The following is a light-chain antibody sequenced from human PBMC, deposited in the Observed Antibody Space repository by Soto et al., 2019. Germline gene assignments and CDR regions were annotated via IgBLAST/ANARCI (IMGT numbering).Light chain of an antibody. CDR3: SSYTSTSTWV. V-gene: IGLV2-14*01. CDR2: GVS. J-gene: IGLJ2*01. CDR1: SSDVGGYNY. Sequence: QSALTQPASVSGSPGQSITISCTGTSSDVGGYNYVSWFQQHPGKAPKLMIYGVSHRPSGVSIRFSGSKSGNTASLIISGLQAEDEAAYYCSSYTSTSTWVFGGGTKVTVL.